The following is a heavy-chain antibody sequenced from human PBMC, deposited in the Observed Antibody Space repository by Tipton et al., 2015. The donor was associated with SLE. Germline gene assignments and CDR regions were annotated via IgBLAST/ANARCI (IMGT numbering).Heavy chain of an antibody. Sequence: TLSLTCTVSGGSVSSGDYYWSWIRQPPGKGLEWIGYIYYSGSTYYNPSLKSRVTISVDTSKNQFSLKLSSVTAADTAVYYCARGTYYDLLTGRYYFDYWGQGTLVTVSS. CDR3: ARGTYYDLLTGRYYFDY. CDR1: GGSVSSGDYY. D-gene: IGHD3-9*01. J-gene: IGHJ4*02. CDR2: IYYSGST. V-gene: IGHV4-30-4*01.